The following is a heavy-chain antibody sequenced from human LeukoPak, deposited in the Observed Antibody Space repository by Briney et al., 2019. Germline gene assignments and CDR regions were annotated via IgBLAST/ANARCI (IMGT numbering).Heavy chain of an antibody. J-gene: IGHJ6*03. V-gene: IGHV3-30*02. CDR3: AKDRIAMEDYFYYYMDV. Sequence: GGSLRLSCAASGFTFSSYGMHWVRQAPGKGLEWVAFIRYDGSNKYYADSVKGRFTLSRDSSKNTLYLQMNSLRAEDTAVYYCAKDRIAMEDYFYYYMDVWGKGTTVTISS. D-gene: IGHD5-18*01. CDR2: IRYDGSNK. CDR1: GFTFSSYG.